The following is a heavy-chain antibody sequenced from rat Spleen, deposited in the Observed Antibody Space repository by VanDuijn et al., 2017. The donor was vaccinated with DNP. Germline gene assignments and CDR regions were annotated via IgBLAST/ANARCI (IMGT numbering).Heavy chain of an antibody. Sequence: QVQLKESGPGLVQPSRTLSLTCTVSGFSLTNYNVHWVRQPTGKGLEWMGIIWTGGTTDYNSALKSRLTISRDTSKSQVFLRMNSLQTEDTAIYFCTRDDTIAAIWYWGQGVMVTVSS. CDR1: GFSLTNYN. D-gene: IGHD1-2*01. V-gene: IGHV2-30*01. CDR2: IWTGGTT. J-gene: IGHJ2*01. CDR3: TRDDTIAAIWY.